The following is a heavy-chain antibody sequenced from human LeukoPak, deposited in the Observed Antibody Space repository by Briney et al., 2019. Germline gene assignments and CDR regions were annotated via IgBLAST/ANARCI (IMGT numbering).Heavy chain of an antibody. D-gene: IGHD3-9*01. CDR2: ISAYNGNT. Sequence: ASVKVSCKASGYTFTSYGISWVRQAPGQGLEWMGWISAYNGNTNYAQKLQGRVTITTDTSTSTAYMELRSLRSDDTAVYYCASILVGYYYMDVWGKGTTVTVSS. J-gene: IGHJ6*03. CDR3: ASILVGYYYMDV. V-gene: IGHV1-18*01. CDR1: GYTFTSYG.